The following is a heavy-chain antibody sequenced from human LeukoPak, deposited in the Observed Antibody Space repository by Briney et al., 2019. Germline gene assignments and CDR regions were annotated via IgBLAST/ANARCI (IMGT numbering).Heavy chain of an antibody. CDR3: ARGTMTTVTYYFDY. V-gene: IGHV4-34*01. Sequence: SETLSLTCAVYGGSFSGYYWSRIRQPPGKGLEWIGEINHSGSTNYNPSLKSRVTISVDTSKNQFSLKLSSVTAADTAVYYCARGTMTTVTYYFDYWGQGTLVTVSS. J-gene: IGHJ4*02. CDR2: INHSGST. CDR1: GGSFSGYY. D-gene: IGHD4-17*01.